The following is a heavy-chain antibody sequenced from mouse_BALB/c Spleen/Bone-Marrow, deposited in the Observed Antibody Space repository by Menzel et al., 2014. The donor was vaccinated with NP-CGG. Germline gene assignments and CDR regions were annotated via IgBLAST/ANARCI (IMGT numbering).Heavy chain of an antibody. CDR2: INTYTST. D-gene: IGHD3-3*01. CDR1: GFSLSTYW. V-gene: IGHV5-6-5*01. Sequence: EESGGRLVTPGTPLTLTCTASGFSLSTYWMTWVRQAPGKGLEYIGIINTYTSTYFTSWAKGRLTITRTSTSVDLKIRSPTTEDTATYFCARVSGIRAFDIWGPGTLVTVSS. CDR3: ARVSGIRAFDI. J-gene: IGHJ1*01.